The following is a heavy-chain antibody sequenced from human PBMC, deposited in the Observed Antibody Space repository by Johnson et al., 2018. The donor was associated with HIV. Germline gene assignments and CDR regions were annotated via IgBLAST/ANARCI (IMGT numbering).Heavy chain of an antibody. Sequence: VQLVESGGGLIQPGGSLRLSCEASGFTVSSNSLSWVRQAPGRGLEWVSGFHGGGTAYYTDSVKGRFTISRDKSKNTLYLQMKGLRAEDTAGYYGAKWKYCSGDNCYSEFGVFDDAFDIWGQGTMVTVSS. CDR3: AKWKYCSGDNCYSEFGVFDDAFDI. V-gene: IGHV3-53*01. J-gene: IGHJ3*02. D-gene: IGHD2-15*01. CDR1: GFTVSSNS. CDR2: FHGGGTA.